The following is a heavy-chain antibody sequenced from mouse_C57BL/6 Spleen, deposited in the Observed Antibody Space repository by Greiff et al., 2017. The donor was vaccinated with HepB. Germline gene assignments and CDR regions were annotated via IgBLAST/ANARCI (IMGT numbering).Heavy chain of an antibody. D-gene: IGHD1-1*01. J-gene: IGHJ1*03. CDR1: GFSLSTSGMG. V-gene: IGHV8-12*01. Sequence: QVTLKVSGPGILQSSQTLSLTCSFSGFSLSTSGMGVSWIRQPSGKGLEWLAHIYWDDDKRYNPSLKSRLTISKDTSRNQVFLKITSVDTADTATYYCARRYYGSSYEYFDVWGTGTTVTVSS. CDR3: ARRYYGSSYEYFDV. CDR2: IYWDDDK.